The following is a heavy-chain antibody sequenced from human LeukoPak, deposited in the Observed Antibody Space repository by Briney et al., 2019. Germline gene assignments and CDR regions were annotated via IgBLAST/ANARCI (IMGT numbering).Heavy chain of an antibody. Sequence: ASVKVSCKASGYPFTSYDINCARQATGHGLEWMGWMNPNSGNTGYAQKFQGRVTMTRNTSISTAYMELCSLISEDTAVYYCARELGRVRGVILGFSDYYYYGMDVWGKGTTVTVSS. D-gene: IGHD3-10*01. CDR2: MNPNSGNT. V-gene: IGHV1-8*01. CDR3: ARELGRVRGVILGFSDYYYYGMDV. CDR1: GYPFTSYD. J-gene: IGHJ6*04.